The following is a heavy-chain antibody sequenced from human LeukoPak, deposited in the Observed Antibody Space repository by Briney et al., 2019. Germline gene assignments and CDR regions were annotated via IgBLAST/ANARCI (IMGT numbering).Heavy chain of an antibody. CDR2: IYYSGST. CDR3: ARYSSGWYSRHFDY. J-gene: IGHJ4*02. CDR1: GGSISSYY. D-gene: IGHD6-19*01. Sequence: SETLSLTCTVSGGSISSYYWSWIQQPPGKGLEWIGYIYYSGSTNYNPSLKSRVTISVDTSKNQFSLKLSSVTAADTAVYYCARYSSGWYSRHFDYWGQGTLVTVAS. V-gene: IGHV4-59*01.